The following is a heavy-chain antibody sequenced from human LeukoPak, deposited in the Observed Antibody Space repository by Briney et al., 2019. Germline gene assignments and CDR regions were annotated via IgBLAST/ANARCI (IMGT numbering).Heavy chain of an antibody. J-gene: IGHJ4*02. CDR2: NYSGGST. D-gene: IGHD6-6*01. V-gene: IGHV3-53*01. CDR1: GFTVSSNY. Sequence: GGSLRLSCAASGFTVSSNYMSWVRQAPGKGLEWVSVNYSGGSTYYADSVKGRFTISRDNSKNTLYLQMNSLRAEDTAVYYCAKAPYSSLGRPKFAYWGQGTLVTVSS. CDR3: AKAPYSSLGRPKFAY.